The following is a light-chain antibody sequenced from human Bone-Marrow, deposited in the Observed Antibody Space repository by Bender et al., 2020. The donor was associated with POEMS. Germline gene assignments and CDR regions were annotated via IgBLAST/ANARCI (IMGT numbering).Light chain of an antibody. V-gene: IGLV1-40*01. J-gene: IGLJ3*02. CDR2: SSH. CDR3: AVWDDSLNGWV. Sequence: QSVLTPPPSVSGAPGQRVTISCTGNSSNIGADYDVHWYQQLPGTAPKLLIYSSHRRPSEVPDRFSGSRSGTSASLAISGLQSEDEADYYCAVWDDSLNGWVFGGGTKLTVL. CDR1: SSNIGADYD.